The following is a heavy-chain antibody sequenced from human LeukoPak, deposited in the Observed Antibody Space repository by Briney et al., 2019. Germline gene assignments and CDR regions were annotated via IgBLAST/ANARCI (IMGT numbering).Heavy chain of an antibody. V-gene: IGHV3-7*01. CDR3: ARHGSHSGSYHFDY. CDR2: IKQDGSEK. J-gene: IGHJ4*02. D-gene: IGHD1-26*01. Sequence: GGSLRLSCAASGFTFSSYWMSWVRQAPGKGLEWVANIKQDGSEKYYVDSVKGRFTISRDNAKNSLYLQMNSLRAEDTAVYYCARHGSHSGSYHFDYWGQGTLVTVSS. CDR1: GFTFSSYW.